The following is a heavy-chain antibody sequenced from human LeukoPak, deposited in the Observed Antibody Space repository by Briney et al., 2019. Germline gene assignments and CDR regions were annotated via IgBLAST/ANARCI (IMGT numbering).Heavy chain of an antibody. J-gene: IGHJ6*03. CDR3: AKGGGYEAQYYYYYLDV. Sequence: GGSLRLSCAASGFTFSSYAMTWVRQAPGKGLQWVSAVSGSGAHTYYADSVKGRFTISRDNSKNTLYLQMKSLRAEDTAVYYCAKGGGYEAQYYYYYLDVWGKGTTVTISS. V-gene: IGHV3-23*01. CDR2: VSGSGAHT. CDR1: GFTFSSYA. D-gene: IGHD5-12*01.